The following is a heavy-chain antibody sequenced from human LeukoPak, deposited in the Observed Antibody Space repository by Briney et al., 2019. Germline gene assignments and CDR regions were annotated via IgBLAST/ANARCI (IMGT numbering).Heavy chain of an antibody. V-gene: IGHV3-21*01. D-gene: IGHD3-9*01. CDR2: ISSSSSYI. J-gene: IGHJ4*02. CDR1: GFTFSSYS. CDR3: ARDYENLTGSKTRFHY. Sequence: GGSLRLSCAASGFTFSSYSMNWVRQAPGKGLEWVSSISSSSSYIYYANSVKGRFTISRDNAKNSLYLQMNSLRAEDTAVYYCARDYENLTGSKTRFHYWGQGTLVTVSS.